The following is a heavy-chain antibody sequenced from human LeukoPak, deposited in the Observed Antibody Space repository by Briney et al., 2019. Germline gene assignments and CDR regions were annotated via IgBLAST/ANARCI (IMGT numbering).Heavy chain of an antibody. CDR1: GGSISSYY. CDR3: ARVSSSSWQPFDY. D-gene: IGHD2-2*01. CDR2: IYYSGST. V-gene: IGHV4-59*01. J-gene: IGHJ4*02. Sequence: SETLSLTRTVYGGSISSYYWSWIRQPPGKGLEWIGYIYYSGSTNYNPSLKSRVTISVDTSKNQFSLKLSSVTAADTAVYYCARVSSSSWQPFDYWGQGTLVTVSS.